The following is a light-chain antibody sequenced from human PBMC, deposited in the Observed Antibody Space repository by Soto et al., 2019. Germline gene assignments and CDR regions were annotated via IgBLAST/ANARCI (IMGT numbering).Light chain of an antibody. CDR2: GAS. CDR3: HHYGNSPFT. Sequence: EIVLTQSPGTLSLSPGERATLSCRASQSVSSSYLAWYQQKPGQAPRLLIYGASSRATGIPDRFNGSGSGTDFTLTITRLEPEDFAVYYCHHYGNSPFTFGPGTKVDV. V-gene: IGKV3-20*01. J-gene: IGKJ3*01. CDR1: QSVSSSY.